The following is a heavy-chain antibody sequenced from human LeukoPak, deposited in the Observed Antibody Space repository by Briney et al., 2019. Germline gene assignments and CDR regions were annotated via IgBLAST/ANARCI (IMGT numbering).Heavy chain of an antibody. CDR2: IYYSGST. J-gene: IGHJ4*02. CDR1: GGSISSYY. Sequence: PSETLSLTCTVSGGSISSYYWSWIRQPPGKGLEWIGYIYYSGSTNYNPSLKSRVTISVDTSKNQFSLKLSSVTAADTAVYYCARWAPRETVRYFDWHKLYYFDYWGQGTLVTVSS. D-gene: IGHD3-9*01. CDR3: ARWAPRETVRYFDWHKLYYFDY. V-gene: IGHV4-59*01.